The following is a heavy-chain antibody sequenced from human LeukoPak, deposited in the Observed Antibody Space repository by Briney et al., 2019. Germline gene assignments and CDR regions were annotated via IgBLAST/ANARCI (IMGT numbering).Heavy chain of an antibody. D-gene: IGHD4-17*01. CDR1: GYTFTSYG. CDR3: ARTKWGNLNDYGEIDY. CDR2: ISAYNGNT. V-gene: IGHV1-18*01. J-gene: IGHJ4*02. Sequence: ASVKVSCKASGYTFTSYGISWVRQAPGQGLEWMGWISAYNGNTNYAQKLQGRVTMTTDTSTSTAYMELRSLRSDDTAVYYCARTKWGNLNDYGEIDYWGQGTLVTVSS.